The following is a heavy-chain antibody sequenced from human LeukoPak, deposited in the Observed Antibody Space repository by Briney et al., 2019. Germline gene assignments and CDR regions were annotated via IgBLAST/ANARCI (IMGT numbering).Heavy chain of an antibody. D-gene: IGHD3-10*01. CDR1: GYTFINYY. Sequence: ASVKVSCKASGYTFINYYMHWVRQAPGQGLAWMGIINPSGGSTTYAQKIQGRVTLTTDTSTSTVYMELSSLRSDDTSVYYCAREGYGSGRRLGMDVWGQGTTVTVSS. CDR3: AREGYGSGRRLGMDV. V-gene: IGHV1-46*01. J-gene: IGHJ6*02. CDR2: INPSGGST.